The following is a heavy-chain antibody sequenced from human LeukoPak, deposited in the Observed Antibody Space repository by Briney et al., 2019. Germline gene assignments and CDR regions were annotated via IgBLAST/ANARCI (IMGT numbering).Heavy chain of an antibody. J-gene: IGHJ6*02. CDR3: ARDFRDDYGDYGYYYYGMDV. CDR1: GGTFSSYA. D-gene: IGHD4-17*01. Sequence: SVKVSCKASGGTFSSYAISWVRQAPGQGLEWMGRIIPILGIANYAQKFQGRVTITADKSTSTAYMELSSLRSEDTAVYYCARDFRDDYGDYGYYYYGMDVWGQGTTVTVSS. CDR2: IIPILGIA. V-gene: IGHV1-69*04.